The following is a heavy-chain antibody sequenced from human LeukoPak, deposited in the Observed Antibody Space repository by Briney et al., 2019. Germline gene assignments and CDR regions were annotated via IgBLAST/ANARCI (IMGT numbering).Heavy chain of an antibody. V-gene: IGHV3-21*01. CDR1: GFTFSNAW. D-gene: IGHD6-19*01. CDR3: ARVGSGWTLDY. J-gene: IGHJ4*02. CDR2: ISSSSSYI. Sequence: GGSLRLSCAASGFTFSNAWMSWVRQAPGKGLEWVSSISSSSSYIYYADSVKGRFTISRDNAKNSLYLQMNSLRAEDTAVYYCARVGSGWTLDYWGQGTLVTVSS.